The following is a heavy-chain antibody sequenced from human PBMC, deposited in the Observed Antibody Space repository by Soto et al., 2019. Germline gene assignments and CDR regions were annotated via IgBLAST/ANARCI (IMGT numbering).Heavy chain of an antibody. Sequence: GGSLRLSCAASGFTFSSYGMHWVRQAPGKGLEWVAVIWYDGSNKYYADSVKGRFTISRDNSKNTLYLQMNSLRAEDTAVYYCARDTYDYGDYDLGHYYMDVWGKGTTVTVSS. J-gene: IGHJ6*03. D-gene: IGHD4-17*01. V-gene: IGHV3-33*01. CDR2: IWYDGSNK. CDR1: GFTFSSYG. CDR3: ARDTYDYGDYDLGHYYMDV.